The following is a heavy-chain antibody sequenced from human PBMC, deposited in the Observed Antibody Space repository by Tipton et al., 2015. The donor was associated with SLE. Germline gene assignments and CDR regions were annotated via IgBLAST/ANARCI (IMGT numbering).Heavy chain of an antibody. CDR3: ARQLEGYCSGTSCHGSGMDV. Sequence: VQLVQSGAEVKKPGESLKISCKGSGYSFANYWIDWVRQMPGKGLEWMGIIYPADSDTRYSPSFQGQVTISVDKSTSTAYLQWSSLKASDTAIYYCARQLEGYCSGTSCHGSGMDVWGQGTTVTVSS. CDR2: IYPADSDT. J-gene: IGHJ6*02. CDR1: GYSFANYW. D-gene: IGHD2-2*01. V-gene: IGHV5-51*01.